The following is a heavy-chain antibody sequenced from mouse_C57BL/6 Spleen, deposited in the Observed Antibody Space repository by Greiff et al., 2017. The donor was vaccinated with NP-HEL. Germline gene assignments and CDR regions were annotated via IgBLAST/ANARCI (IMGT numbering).Heavy chain of an antibody. CDR1: GFNIKDDY. V-gene: IGHV14-4*01. CDR2: IDPENGDT. J-gene: IGHJ2*01. D-gene: IGHD1-1*01. Sequence: EVQLQQSGAELVRPGASVKLSCTASGFNIKDDYMHWVKQRPDQGLEWIGWIDPENGDTEYASKFQGKATITADTSSNTAYLQLSSLTSEDTAVYYCTPYYGSSHWGQGTTLTVSS. CDR3: TPYYGSSH.